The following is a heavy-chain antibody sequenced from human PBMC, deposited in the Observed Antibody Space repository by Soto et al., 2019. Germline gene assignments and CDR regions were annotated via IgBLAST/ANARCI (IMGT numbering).Heavy chain of an antibody. J-gene: IGHJ4*02. CDR2: VSAHNGNT. CDR1: GYTFTSYG. CDR3: ARGRYGDY. V-gene: IGHV1-18*01. D-gene: IGHD1-1*01. Sequence: QVHLVQSGAEVKKPGASVKVSCKGSGYTFTSYGITWVRQAPGQGLEWMGWVSAHNGNTDYAQRLQGRVTVTRDTSTSTAYMELRSLRSDDTAVYYCARGRYGDYWGQGALVTVSS.